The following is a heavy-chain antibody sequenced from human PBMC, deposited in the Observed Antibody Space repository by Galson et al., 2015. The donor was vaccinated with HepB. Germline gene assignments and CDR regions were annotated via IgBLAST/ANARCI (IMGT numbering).Heavy chain of an antibody. J-gene: IGHJ4*02. CDR2: ISYDGSNK. V-gene: IGHV3-30*18. CDR3: AKDRTTVPDY. CDR1: GFTFSSYG. Sequence: SLRLSCAASGFTFSSYGMHWVRQAPGKGLERVAVISYDGSNKYYADSVKGRFTISRDNSKNTLYLQMNSLRAEDTAVYYCAKDRTTVPDYWGQGTLVTVSS. D-gene: IGHD4-17*01.